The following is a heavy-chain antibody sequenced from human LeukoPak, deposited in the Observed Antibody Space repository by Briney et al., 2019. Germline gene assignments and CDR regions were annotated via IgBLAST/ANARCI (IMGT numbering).Heavy chain of an antibody. CDR3: ARTVSGWPDY. CDR2: IYSDGTT. Sequence: GGSLRLSCAASGFTVNSNYMSWVRQAPGKGLEWVAVIYSDGTTYHADSVKGRFTISRDDSKNTLHLQMNSLRAEDSAVYYCARTVSGWPDYWGQGTLVTVSS. V-gene: IGHV3-53*01. D-gene: IGHD6-19*01. J-gene: IGHJ4*02. CDR1: GFTVNSNY.